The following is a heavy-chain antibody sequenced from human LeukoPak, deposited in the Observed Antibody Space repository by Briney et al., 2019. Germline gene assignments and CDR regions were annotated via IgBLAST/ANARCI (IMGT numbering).Heavy chain of an antibody. D-gene: IGHD1-1*01. CDR1: GFTFSSYA. Sequence: AGGSLRLSCAASGFTFSSYAMSWVRQAPGKGLEWVSAISGSGGSTYYADSVKGRFTISRDNSKNTLYLQMNSLRAEDTAVYYCARVEDYYYYGMGVWGQGTTVTVSS. J-gene: IGHJ6*02. CDR3: ARVEDYYYYGMGV. CDR2: ISGSGGST. V-gene: IGHV3-23*01.